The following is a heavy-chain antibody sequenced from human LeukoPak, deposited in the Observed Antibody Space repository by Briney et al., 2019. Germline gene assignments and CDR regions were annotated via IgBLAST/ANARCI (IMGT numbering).Heavy chain of an antibody. CDR3: ARDRGLWFGELHY. V-gene: IGHV3-33*01. J-gene: IGHJ4*02. CDR2: IWYDGSNK. D-gene: IGHD3-10*01. CDR1: GFTFSSYG. Sequence: GGSLRLSRAASGFTFSSYGMHWVRQAPGKGLEWVAVIWYDGSNKYYADSVKGRFTISRDNSKNTLYLQMNSLRAEDTAVYYCARDRGLWFGELHYWGQGTLVTVSS.